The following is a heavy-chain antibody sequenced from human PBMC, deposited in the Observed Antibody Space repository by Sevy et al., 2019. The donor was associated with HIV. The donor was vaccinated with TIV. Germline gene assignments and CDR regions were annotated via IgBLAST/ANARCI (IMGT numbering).Heavy chain of an antibody. CDR1: GFTFSSYS. Sequence: GGSLRLSCAASGFTFSSYSMNWVRQAPGKGLEWVSYISSSSSTIYYAGSVKGRVTISRDNAMNSLYLQMNSLRAEDTAVYDCARGRVAVAVLWGQGTLVTVSS. J-gene: IGHJ4*02. V-gene: IGHV3-48*01. CDR3: ARGRVAVAVL. CDR2: ISSSSSTI. D-gene: IGHD6-19*01.